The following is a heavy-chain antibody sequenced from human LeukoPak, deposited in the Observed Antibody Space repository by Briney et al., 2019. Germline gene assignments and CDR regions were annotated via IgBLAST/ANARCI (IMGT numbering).Heavy chain of an antibody. Sequence: ASVKVSCKASGYTFTGYYMNWVRQAPGQGLEWMGWINPNSGGTNYAQKFQGRGTMTRDTSISTAYMELSRLTSDDTAVYYCARDEPDYWGQGTLVTVSS. CDR3: ARDEPDY. V-gene: IGHV1-2*02. CDR1: GYTFTGYY. CDR2: INPNSGGT. J-gene: IGHJ4*02.